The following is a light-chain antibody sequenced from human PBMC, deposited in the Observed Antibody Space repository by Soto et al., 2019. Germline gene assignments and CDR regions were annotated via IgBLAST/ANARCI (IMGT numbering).Light chain of an antibody. CDR3: QQSYSTLFA. Sequence: DIQMPQSPSSLSASVGDRVTITCRASQSINSYLNWYQQKPGKAPNLLIYAAYSLQSGVPSRLTGSGSATDFSPPISTLQPEDFSTYYCQQSYSTLFAFGPVTKVDIK. V-gene: IGKV1-39*01. J-gene: IGKJ3*01. CDR1: QSINSY. CDR2: AAY.